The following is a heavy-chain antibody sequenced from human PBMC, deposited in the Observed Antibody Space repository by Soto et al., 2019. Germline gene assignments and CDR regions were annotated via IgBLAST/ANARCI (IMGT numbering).Heavy chain of an antibody. CDR1: GGYINSYW. CDR3: ARDIGSFAYGEGY. CDR2: VYSSGTT. Sequence: PSETLSLTCSVSGGYINSYWWSWIRQPAGKGLEWIGRVYSSGTTDYNPSLNSRATMSVETSKNQCSLKLSSVTAADTAVYYCARDIGSFAYGEGYWGQGIQVTVAS. D-gene: IGHD3-10*01. V-gene: IGHV4-4*07. J-gene: IGHJ4*02.